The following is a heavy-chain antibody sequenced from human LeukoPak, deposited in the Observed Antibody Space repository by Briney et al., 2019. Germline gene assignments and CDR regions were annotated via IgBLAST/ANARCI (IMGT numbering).Heavy chain of an antibody. CDR3: AKGKSGSYYFYMDV. J-gene: IGHJ6*03. CDR2: ISDGGSEI. CDR1: GFTFSFYT. V-gene: IGHV3-21*06. Sequence: RGSLRHSCEASGFTFSFYTMNWVRQAPGKGLEWVSSISDGGSEIYYSDSVKGRFAVSRDDAQNSLSLQMNSLRVEDTGIYYCAKGKSGSYYFYMDVWGKGSTGTVSS.